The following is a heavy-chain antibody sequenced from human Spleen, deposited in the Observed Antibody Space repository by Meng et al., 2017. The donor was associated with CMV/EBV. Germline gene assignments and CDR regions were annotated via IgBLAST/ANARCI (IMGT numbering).Heavy chain of an antibody. V-gene: IGHV3-53*01. CDR2: IYSGGST. CDR3: ASDSSGWADFDY. D-gene: IGHD6-19*01. J-gene: IGHJ4*02. Sequence: GESLKISCAASGFTVSSNYMSWVRQAPGKGLEWVSVIYSGGSTYYADSVKGRFTISRDNSKNTLYLQMNSLRAEDTAVYYCASDSSGWADFDYWGQGKQVTVSS. CDR1: GFTVSSNY.